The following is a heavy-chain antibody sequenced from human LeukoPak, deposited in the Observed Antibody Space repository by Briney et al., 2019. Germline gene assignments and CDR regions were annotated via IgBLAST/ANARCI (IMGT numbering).Heavy chain of an antibody. D-gene: IGHD3-10*01. V-gene: IGHV4-34*01. CDR3: ARGDYGSGSFGY. CDR2: INHSGST. J-gene: IGHJ4*02. CDR1: GGSFRGYY. Sequence: SETLSLTCAVYGGSFRGYYWSWIRQPPGKGLEWIGEINHSGSTNYNPSLKSRVTISVDTSKNQFSLKLSSVTAADTAVYYCARGDYGSGSFGYWGQGTLVTVSS.